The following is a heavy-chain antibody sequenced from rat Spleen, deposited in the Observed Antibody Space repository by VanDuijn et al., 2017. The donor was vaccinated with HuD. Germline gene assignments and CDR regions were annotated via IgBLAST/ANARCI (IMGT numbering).Heavy chain of an antibody. Sequence: QVQLKESGPGLVQPSQTLSLTCTVSGFSLTSHHVTWVRQPPGKGLEWMGVIWTGGSTAYNSLLKSRQSISRDISRGQVFLKMNRLQAEDTATYYCVRANRESYAHFDYWGQGVMVTVSS. V-gene: IGHV2-43*01. J-gene: IGHJ2*01. CDR1: GFSLTSHH. CDR3: VRANRESYAHFDY. D-gene: IGHD1-12*01. CDR2: IWTGGST.